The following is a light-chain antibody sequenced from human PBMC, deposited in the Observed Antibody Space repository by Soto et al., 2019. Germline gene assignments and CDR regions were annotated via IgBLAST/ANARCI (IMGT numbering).Light chain of an antibody. CDR3: QQYMSYS. CDR2: KAS. CDR1: QSISSW. Sequence: DIQMTQSPSTLSASVGDRVTITCRASQSISSWLAWYQQKPGKAPKLLIYKASSLESGVPSRISGSGSGTEFTLTISSLQPDDFATYYCQQYMSYSFGQGTKVDIK. J-gene: IGKJ1*01. V-gene: IGKV1-5*03.